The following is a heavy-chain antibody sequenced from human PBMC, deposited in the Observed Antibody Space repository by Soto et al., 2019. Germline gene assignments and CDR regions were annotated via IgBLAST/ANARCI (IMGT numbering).Heavy chain of an antibody. V-gene: IGHV3-23*01. J-gene: IGHJ6*02. CDR3: AKSDKAVAAFYGMDV. Sequence: DSVKGRFTISRDNSKNTLYLQMNSLRAEDTAVYYCAKSDKAVAAFYGMDVWGQGTTVTVSS. D-gene: IGHD6-19*01.